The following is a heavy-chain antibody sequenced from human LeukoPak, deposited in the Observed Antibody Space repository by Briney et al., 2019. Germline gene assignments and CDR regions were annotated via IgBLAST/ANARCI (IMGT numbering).Heavy chain of an antibody. CDR2: IYSGGTT. D-gene: IGHD1-1*01. J-gene: IGHJ4*02. Sequence: GGSLRLSCAASGFTVSSNYMSWVRQAPGKGLEWVSVIYSGGTTYYADSVKGRFTISRDNSKNTLYLQMNSLRAEGTAVYYCAREVPATGMYFDYWGQGTLVTVSS. CDR1: GFTVSSNY. V-gene: IGHV3-53*01. CDR3: AREVPATGMYFDY.